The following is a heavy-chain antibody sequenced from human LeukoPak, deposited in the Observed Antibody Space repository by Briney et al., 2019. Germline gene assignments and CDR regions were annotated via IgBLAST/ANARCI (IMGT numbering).Heavy chain of an antibody. D-gene: IGHD1-26*01. CDR2: INTNTGNP. CDR3: AXXPSYSGSXXYFDS. V-gene: IGHV7-4-1*02. CDR1: GYTFSSYT. Sequence: AASVKVSCKASGYTFSSYTMNWVRQAPGQGLEWMGWINTNTGNPTYAQDYTGRFVFSLDTSVSTTYLQISRLKAEDTAVYYCAXXPSYSGSXXYFDSWGQGTLVTVSS. J-gene: IGHJ4*02.